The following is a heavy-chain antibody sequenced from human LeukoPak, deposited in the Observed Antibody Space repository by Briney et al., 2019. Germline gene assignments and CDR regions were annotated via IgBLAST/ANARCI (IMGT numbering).Heavy chain of an antibody. D-gene: IGHD6-19*01. V-gene: IGHV3-48*04. CDR2: ISSSGSTI. J-gene: IGHJ4*02. CDR1: GFTFSSYS. Sequence: AGGSLRLSCAASGFTFSSYSMNWVRQAPGKGLEWVSYISSSGSTIYYADSVKGRFTISRDNAKNSLYLQMNSLRAEDTAVYYCAKDWSSVAGHSYFDYWGQGTLVTVSS. CDR3: AKDWSSVAGHSYFDY.